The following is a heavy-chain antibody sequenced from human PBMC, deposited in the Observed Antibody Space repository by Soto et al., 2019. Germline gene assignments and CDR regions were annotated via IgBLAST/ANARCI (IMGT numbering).Heavy chain of an antibody. CDR3: AVAEGYFDY. D-gene: IGHD2-21*01. Sequence: QVQLVESGGGVVQPGRSLRLSCAASGFTFSSYAMHWVRQAPGKGLEWVAVISYDGSNKYYADSVKGRFTISRDNSKNTLDLQMNSLRAEDTAVYYCAVAEGYFDYWGQGTLVTVSS. J-gene: IGHJ4*02. CDR2: ISYDGSNK. CDR1: GFTFSSYA. V-gene: IGHV3-30-3*01.